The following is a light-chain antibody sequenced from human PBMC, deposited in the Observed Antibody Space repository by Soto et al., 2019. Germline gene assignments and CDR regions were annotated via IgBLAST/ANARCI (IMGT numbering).Light chain of an antibody. V-gene: IGKV3-15*01. CDR1: QSISDT. CDR3: QQYGRSGT. Sequence: RVMTQAPATLSVSLGGRATLSCRASQSISDTLAWYQQKPGQAPRLLIHGASTRATGFPARFSGSGSGTDFTLTISRLEPEDFAVYYCQQYGRSGTFGQGTKVDI. CDR2: GAS. J-gene: IGKJ1*01.